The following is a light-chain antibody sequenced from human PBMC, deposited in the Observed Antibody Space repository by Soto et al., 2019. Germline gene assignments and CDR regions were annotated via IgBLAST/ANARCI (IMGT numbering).Light chain of an antibody. V-gene: IGKV1-6*01. CDR2: IAS. Sequence: AIQMTQSPSSLSASVGDRVTITCRASQGIRDNLAWYQQKPGKAPKLLIYIASSLQSGVPSRFSGSGSGTDFTLTISNLQPEDFATYSCLQSYFYPYTFGQGTKLEIK. CDR1: QGIRDN. CDR3: LQSYFYPYT. J-gene: IGKJ2*01.